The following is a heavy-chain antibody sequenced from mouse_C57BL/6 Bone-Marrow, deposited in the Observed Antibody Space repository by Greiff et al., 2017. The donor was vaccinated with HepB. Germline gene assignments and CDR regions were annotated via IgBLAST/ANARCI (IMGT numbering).Heavy chain of an antibody. Sequence: GGGLVQPKGSLKLSCAASGFSFNTYAMNWVRQAPGKGLEWVARIRSKSNNYATYYADSVKDRFTISRDDSESMLYLQMNNLKTEDTAMYYCVNDYGAWFAYWGQGTLVTVSA. J-gene: IGHJ3*01. D-gene: IGHD2-4*01. CDR1: GFSFNTYA. CDR3: VNDYGAWFAY. CDR2: IRSKSNNYAT. V-gene: IGHV10-1*01.